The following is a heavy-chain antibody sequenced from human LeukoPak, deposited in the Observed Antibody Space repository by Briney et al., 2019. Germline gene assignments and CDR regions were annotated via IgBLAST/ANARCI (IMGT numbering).Heavy chain of an antibody. Sequence: GGSLRLSCTASGFTFSSYTMSWVRQAPGKGLKWVSTVSTGGGNTYYADSVQGRFTVSRDDSKNTLYLQMNSLRAEDTAVYYCAKDGGLWISAHWGDSWGRGTLVTVSS. J-gene: IGHJ4*02. CDR2: VSTGGGNT. V-gene: IGHV3-23*01. CDR1: GFTFSSYT. CDR3: AKDGGLWISAHWGDS. D-gene: IGHD2-2*03.